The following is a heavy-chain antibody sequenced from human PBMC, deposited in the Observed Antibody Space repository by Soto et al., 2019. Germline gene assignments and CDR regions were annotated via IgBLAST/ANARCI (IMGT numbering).Heavy chain of an antibody. CDR1: GGSISSNNW. V-gene: IGHV4-4*02. D-gene: IGHD6-13*01. Sequence: SETLSLTCAVSGGSISSNNWWSWVRQPPGKGLEWIGEIYHSGSINYNVSLKSRVTISVDKSKNQFSLKVSSVTAADTAVYYCAGGIAPIELDYWGQGTLVTVSS. J-gene: IGHJ4*02. CDR3: AGGIAPIELDY. CDR2: IYHSGSI.